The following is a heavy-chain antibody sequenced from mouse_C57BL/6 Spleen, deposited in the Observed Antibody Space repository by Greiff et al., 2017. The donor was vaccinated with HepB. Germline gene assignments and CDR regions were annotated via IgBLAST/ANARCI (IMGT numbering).Heavy chain of an antibody. CDR1: GFTFSDYG. D-gene: IGHD2-3*01. CDR2: ISSGSSTI. CDR3: ARSNDGYLYYYAMDY. Sequence: EVKLQESGGGLVKPGGSLKLSCAASGFTFSDYGMHWVRQAPEKGLEWVAYISSGSSTIYYADTVKGRFTISRDNAKNTLFLQMTSLRSEDTAMYYCARSNDGYLYYYAMDYWGQGTSVTVSS. V-gene: IGHV5-17*01. J-gene: IGHJ4*01.